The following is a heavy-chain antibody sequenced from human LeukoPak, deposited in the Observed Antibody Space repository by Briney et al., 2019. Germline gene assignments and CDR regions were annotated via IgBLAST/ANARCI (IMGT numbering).Heavy chain of an antibody. D-gene: IGHD3-22*01. CDR1: GFTFSSYG. J-gene: IGHJ4*02. V-gene: IGHV3-30*18. Sequence: GRSLRLSCAASGFTFSSYGMHWVRQAPGKGLEWVAVISYDGSNKYYADSVKGRFTISRDNSKNTLYLQMNSLRAEDTAVYYCAKVLGLTYYYDSSGPGDYWGQGTLVTVSS. CDR2: ISYDGSNK. CDR3: AKVLGLTYYYDSSGPGDY.